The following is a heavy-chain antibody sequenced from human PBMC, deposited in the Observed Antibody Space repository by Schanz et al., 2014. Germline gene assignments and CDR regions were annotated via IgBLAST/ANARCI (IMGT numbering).Heavy chain of an antibody. D-gene: IGHD6-13*01. J-gene: IGHJ4*02. CDR3: ASSGAGYSSSWDFDY. CDR2: INPSGGGT. CDR1: GYNITSND. V-gene: IGHV1-46*01. Sequence: QVHLVQSGAEVKKPGASVKVSCKASGYNITSNDVTWVRQAPGQGLEWMGIINPSGGGTSYALRFQDRVTVTRDTSRSTVYMELSSLRSEDTAVYYCASSGAGYSSSWDFDYWGQGTLVTVSS.